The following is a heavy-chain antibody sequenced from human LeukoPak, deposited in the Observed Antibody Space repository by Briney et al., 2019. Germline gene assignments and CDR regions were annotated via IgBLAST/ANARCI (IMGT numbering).Heavy chain of an antibody. V-gene: IGHV3-21*04. Sequence: GGSLRLSCAASGFTFSSYSMNWVRQAPGKGLEWVSSISSSSSYIYYADSVKGRFTISRDNAKNSLYLQMNSLRAEDTAVYYCARAVPEQELVRGAFDYWGQGILVTVSS. CDR3: ARAVPEQELVRGAFDY. D-gene: IGHD6-13*01. J-gene: IGHJ4*02. CDR1: GFTFSSYS. CDR2: ISSSSSYI.